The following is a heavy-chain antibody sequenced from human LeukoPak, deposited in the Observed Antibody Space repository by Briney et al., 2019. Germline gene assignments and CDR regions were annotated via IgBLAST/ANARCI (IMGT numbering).Heavy chain of an antibody. V-gene: IGHV4-31*11. Sequence: PSETLSLTCAISGGSISSGGYSWSWIRQHPGKGLEWIGYIYYSGSTYYNPSLKSRVTISVDTSKNQFSLKLSSVTAADTAVYYCARAGGYYGSASWDYWGQGTLVTVSS. D-gene: IGHD3-10*01. CDR3: ARAGGYYGSASWDY. CDR1: GGSISSGGYS. CDR2: IYYSGST. J-gene: IGHJ4*02.